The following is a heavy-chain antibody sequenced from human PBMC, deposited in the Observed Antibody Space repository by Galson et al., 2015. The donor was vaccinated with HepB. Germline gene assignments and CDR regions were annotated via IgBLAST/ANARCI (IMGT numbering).Heavy chain of an antibody. CDR3: ARDFQYYFDSGGYINAALDI. CDR2: IIPIFGIT. CDR1: GGAFSNYA. J-gene: IGHJ3*02. V-gene: IGHV1-69*13. Sequence: SVKVSCKASGGAFSNYAISWVRQAPGQGPEWMGGIIPIFGITNYAQKFQGRVTIAADGATTAAYMELSSLRSEDTAVYYCARDFQYYFDSGGYINAALDIWGQGTMVTVSS. D-gene: IGHD3-22*01.